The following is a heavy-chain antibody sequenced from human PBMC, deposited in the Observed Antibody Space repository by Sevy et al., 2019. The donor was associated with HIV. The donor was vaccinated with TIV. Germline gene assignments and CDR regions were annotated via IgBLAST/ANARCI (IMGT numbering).Heavy chain of an antibody. CDR1: GFSFSNYW. D-gene: IGHD3-22*01. J-gene: IGHJ4*02. CDR2: IKQDESEK. CDR3: ARGNSGSFDY. V-gene: IGHV3-7*04. Sequence: LSLTCAASGFSFSNYWMHWVRQAPGKGLEWVANIKQDESEKYYVASVKGRFTISRDNAKNSLYLQMNSLRPEDTAVYYCARGNSGSFDYWGQGTLVTVSS.